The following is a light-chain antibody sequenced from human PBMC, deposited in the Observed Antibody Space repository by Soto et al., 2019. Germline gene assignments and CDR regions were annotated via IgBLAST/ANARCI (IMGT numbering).Light chain of an antibody. Sequence: EIVLTQSPGTLSLSPGERATLSCRASQSVSRSYLAWYKQKPGQAPRLLIYCASSRATGIPDRFSGSGSGTDFTVNISRLEPEDFAVYYCQQYVSSPYPVGQGPKQDIK. J-gene: IGKJ2*01. CDR3: QQYVSSPYP. CDR1: QSVSRSY. V-gene: IGKV3-20*01. CDR2: CAS.